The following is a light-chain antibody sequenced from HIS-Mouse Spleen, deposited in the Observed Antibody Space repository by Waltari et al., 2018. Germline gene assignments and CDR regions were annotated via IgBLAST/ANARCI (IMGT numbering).Light chain of an antibody. J-gene: IGKJ2*01. Sequence: IQMTQSPSSLSASVADRVTITCRASQSISSYLNWYQQKPGKAPKLLIYAASSLQSGVPSRFSGSGSGTDFTLTISSLQPEDFATYYCQQSYSTLMYTFGQGTKLEIK. CDR3: QQSYSTLMYT. CDR1: QSISSY. V-gene: IGKV1-39*01. CDR2: AAS.